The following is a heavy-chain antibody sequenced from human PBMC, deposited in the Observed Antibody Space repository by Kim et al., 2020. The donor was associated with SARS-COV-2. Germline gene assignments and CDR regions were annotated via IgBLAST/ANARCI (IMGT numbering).Heavy chain of an antibody. CDR2: IWYDGSNK. CDR3: ARGRDYRDYSSSWYGMDV. Sequence: GGSLRLSCAASGFTFSSYGMHWVRQAPGKGLEWVAVIWYDGSNKYYADSVKGRFTISRDNSKNTLYLQMNSLRAEDTAVYYCARGRDYRDYSSSWYGMDVWGQGTTVTVSS. V-gene: IGHV3-33*01. CDR1: GFTFSSYG. J-gene: IGHJ6*02. D-gene: IGHD6-13*01.